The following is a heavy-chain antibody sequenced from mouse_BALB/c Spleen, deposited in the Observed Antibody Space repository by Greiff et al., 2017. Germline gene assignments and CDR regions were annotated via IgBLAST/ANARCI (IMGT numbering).Heavy chain of an antibody. V-gene: IGHV5-4*02. CDR2: ISDGGSYT. Sequence: EVKLMESGGGLVKPGGSLKLSCAASGFTFSDYYMYWVRQTPEKRLEWVATISDGGSYTYYPDSVKGRFTISRDNAKNNLYLQMSSLKSEDTAMYYCARGGYYDYDRFAYWGQGTLVTVSA. CDR3: ARGGYYDYDRFAY. CDR1: GFTFSDYY. D-gene: IGHD2-4*01. J-gene: IGHJ3*01.